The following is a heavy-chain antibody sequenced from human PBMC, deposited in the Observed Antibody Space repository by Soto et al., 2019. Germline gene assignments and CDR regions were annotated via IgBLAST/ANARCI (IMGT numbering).Heavy chain of an antibody. D-gene: IGHD3-10*01. CDR2: ITDTGGDT. J-gene: IGHJ4*02. CDR3: ARGSTDSYPGSRIFDF. V-gene: IGHV3-23*01. CDR1: GIPFGSRA. Sequence: GGSLRLSCVASGIPFGSRAMSWVRQAPGEGVEWVSTITDTGGDTKYADSVRGRFTMSRDNSKKTLYLQMNSLRVEDSPLYYCARGSTDSYPGSRIFDFWGRGTLVTVSS.